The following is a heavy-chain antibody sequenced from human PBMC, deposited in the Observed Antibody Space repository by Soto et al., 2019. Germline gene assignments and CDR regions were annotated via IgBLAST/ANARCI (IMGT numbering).Heavy chain of an antibody. V-gene: IGHV4-31*03. CDR2: IYYNGNP. D-gene: IGHD2-2*01. CDR1: GGSINRGGSY. CDR3: AREAPAASDAFDF. J-gene: IGHJ3*01. Sequence: QVKLQESDPGLVKPSQTLSLTCSFSGGSINRGGSYWSWIRKNPGKGLEWIGYIYYNGNPYYTPHRKRRGNISIDTSRNQSSLKLTYVPAADTAVYYCAREAPAASDAFDFWGQWTMVTVSS.